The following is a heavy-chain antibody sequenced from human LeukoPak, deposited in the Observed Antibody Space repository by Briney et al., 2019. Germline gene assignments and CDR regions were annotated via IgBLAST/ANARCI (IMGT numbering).Heavy chain of an antibody. D-gene: IGHD6-19*01. CDR1: GYTFTKYN. CDR3: ASLRLVDY. J-gene: IGHJ4*02. Sequence: ASLKVSCKASGYTFTKYNMHWVRQAPGQGLEWMGWINPNSGDTSYAQKFQGRVTMTRDTSVTTAYMELTRLTPDDTAVYYCASLRLVDYWGQGTLVTVSS. V-gene: IGHV1-2*02. CDR2: INPNSGDT.